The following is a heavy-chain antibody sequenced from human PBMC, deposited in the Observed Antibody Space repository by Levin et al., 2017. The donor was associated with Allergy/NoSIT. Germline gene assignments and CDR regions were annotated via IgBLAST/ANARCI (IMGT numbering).Heavy chain of an antibody. J-gene: IGHJ5*02. Sequence: SETLSLTCAVSGGSITSRNWWSWVRQSPGKGLEWIGEIYHSGSTNYKTSLKSRVTISIDKSKNQFSLNLRSVTAADTAVYYCARGRQADGTLAGLNWFDTWGQGSLVTVSS. D-gene: IGHD6-13*01. CDR2: IYHSGST. CDR3: ARGRQADGTLAGLNWFDT. V-gene: IGHV4-4*02. CDR1: GGSITSRNW.